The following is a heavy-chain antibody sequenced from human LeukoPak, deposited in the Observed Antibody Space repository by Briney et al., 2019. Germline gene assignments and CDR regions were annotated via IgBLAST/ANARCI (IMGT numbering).Heavy chain of an antibody. D-gene: IGHD6-13*01. Sequence: SETLSLTCTVSGGSIRSSYYYWGWIRQPPGKGLEWIGSIYDSGSTNYNPSLKSRVTISVDTSKNQFSLKLSSVTAADTAVYYCARDFGHSSSWWLDYWGQGTLVTVSS. CDR2: IYDSGST. CDR1: GGSIRSSYYY. CDR3: ARDFGHSSSWWLDY. J-gene: IGHJ4*02. V-gene: IGHV4-39*07.